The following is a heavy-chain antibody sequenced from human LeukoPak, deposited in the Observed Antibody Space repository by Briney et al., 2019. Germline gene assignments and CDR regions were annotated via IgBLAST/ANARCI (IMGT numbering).Heavy chain of an antibody. J-gene: IGHJ4*02. CDR3: ARPWSSSGWVDY. D-gene: IGHD6-19*01. CDR2: IYPGDSDT. CDR1: GYSFTSYW. V-gene: IGHV5-51*01. Sequence: GESLQISCNGSGYSFTSYWIGWVRQMPRKGLEWMGIIYPGDSDTRYSPSFQGQVTISADKSISTAYLQWSSQKASDTAMYYCARPWSSSGWVDYWGQGTLVTVSS.